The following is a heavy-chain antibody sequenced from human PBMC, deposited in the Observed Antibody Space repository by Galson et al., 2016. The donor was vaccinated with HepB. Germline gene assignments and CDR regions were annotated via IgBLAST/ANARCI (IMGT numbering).Heavy chain of an antibody. J-gene: IGHJ4*02. CDR3: ARGSRLSGHDF. Sequence: SETLPLTCAVYGGSFSDYSWNWIRQSPGKGPEWIGEIYHGGNTKYNSSLKSRITISIDTSKNEFSLKVTSVTAADTGVYYCARGSRLSGHDFWGQGTLVTVSS. CDR1: GGSFSDYS. V-gene: IGHV4-34*01. D-gene: IGHD3-10*01. CDR2: IYHGGNT.